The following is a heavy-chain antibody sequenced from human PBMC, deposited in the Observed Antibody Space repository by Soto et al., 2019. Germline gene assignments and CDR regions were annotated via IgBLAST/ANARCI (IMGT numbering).Heavy chain of an antibody. CDR1: GGSISSYY. J-gene: IGHJ1*01. V-gene: IGHV4-59*01. D-gene: IGHD6-13*01. Sequence: SETLSLTCTVSGGSISSYYWSWIRQPPGKGLEWIGYIYYSGSTNYNPSLKSRVTISVDTSKNQFSLKLSSVTAADTAVYYCARVKSAAAQAAYYFQHWGQGTMVTVS. CDR3: ARVKSAAAQAAYYFQH. CDR2: IYYSGST.